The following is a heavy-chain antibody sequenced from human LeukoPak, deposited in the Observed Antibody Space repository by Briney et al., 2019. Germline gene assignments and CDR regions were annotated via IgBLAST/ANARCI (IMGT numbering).Heavy chain of an antibody. CDR1: GFTLSNCG. CDR3: AKVRWDNSGWYYLDS. D-gene: IGHD6-19*01. V-gene: IGHV3-30*02. CDR2: IRNDGSIK. J-gene: IGHJ4*02. Sequence: GGSLRLSCAASGFTLSNCGIHWVRQAPGKGLEWVTFIRNDGSIKYYADSVKGRFTISRDNSKNTLYLQMNSLRIEDTAVYYCAKVRWDNSGWYYLDSWGQGTLVTVSS.